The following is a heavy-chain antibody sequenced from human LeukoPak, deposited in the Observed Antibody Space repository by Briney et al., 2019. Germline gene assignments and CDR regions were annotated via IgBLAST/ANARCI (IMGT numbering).Heavy chain of an antibody. V-gene: IGHV3-11*01. CDR2: ISSSGDII. CDR1: GFTFGDYA. Sequence: GGSLRLSCTASGFTFGDYAMSWVRQAPGKGLEWVSCISSSGDIIYCADSVKGRFTISRDNSKNTLYLQMNSLRAEDTAVYYCAREGLWFGESEHWGQGTLVTVSS. J-gene: IGHJ1*01. CDR3: AREGLWFGESEH. D-gene: IGHD3-10*01.